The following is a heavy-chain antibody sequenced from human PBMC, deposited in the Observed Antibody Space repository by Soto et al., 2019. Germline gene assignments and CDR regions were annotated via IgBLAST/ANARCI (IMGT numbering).Heavy chain of an antibody. D-gene: IGHD2-2*03. CDR2: INAGNGNT. CDR1: GYTFTSYA. Sequence: ASVKVSCKASGYTFTSYAMHWVRQAPGQRLEWMGWINAGNGNTKYSQKFQGRVTITRDTSASTAYMELSSLRSEDTAVYYCARVDFSYYGMDVWGQRTTVTVSS. J-gene: IGHJ6*02. CDR3: ARVDFSYYGMDV. V-gene: IGHV1-3*01.